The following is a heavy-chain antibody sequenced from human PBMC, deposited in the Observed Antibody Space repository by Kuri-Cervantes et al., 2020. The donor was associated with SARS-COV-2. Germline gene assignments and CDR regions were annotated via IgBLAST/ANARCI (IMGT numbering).Heavy chain of an antibody. D-gene: IGHD1-1*01. CDR3: ARDSYNTFDY. V-gene: IGHV3-21*01. Sequence: GGSLRLSCAASGFTFSSYSMNWVRQAPGKGLEWVSSISSSSSYIYYADSVKGRFTISRDNSENTLYLQMNSLRAEDTAVYYCARDSYNTFDYWGQGTLVTVSS. CDR1: GFTFSSYS. J-gene: IGHJ4*02. CDR2: ISSSSSYI.